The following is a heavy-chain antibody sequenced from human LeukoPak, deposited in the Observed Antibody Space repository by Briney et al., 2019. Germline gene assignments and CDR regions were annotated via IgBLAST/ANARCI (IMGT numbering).Heavy chain of an antibody. J-gene: IGHJ4*02. Sequence: SGTLSLTCTASGGSISSSNWWSWVRQPPGKGLEWIGEIYHSGSTNYNPSLKSRVTISVDKSKNQFSLKLSSVTAADTAVYYCARKGGGSSWLYYFDYWGQGTLVTVSS. D-gene: IGHD6-13*01. CDR2: IYHSGST. CDR1: GGSISSSNW. CDR3: ARKGGGSSWLYYFDY. V-gene: IGHV4-4*02.